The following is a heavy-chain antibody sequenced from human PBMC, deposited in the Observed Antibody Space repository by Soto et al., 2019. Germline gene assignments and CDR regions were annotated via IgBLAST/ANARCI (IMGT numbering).Heavy chain of an antibody. D-gene: IGHD6-6*01. Sequence: EVQLLESGGGLVQPGGSLRLSCAASGFTFSSYAMSWVRQAPGKGLEWVSAISGSGGRTYYADSVKGRFTISRDNSKNTLYLQMNRLRAEDTAVYYCAKDRGACIAARPCADYFQHWGQGNLVTVSS. V-gene: IGHV3-23*01. CDR2: ISGSGGRT. CDR3: AKDRGACIAARPCADYFQH. CDR1: GFTFSSYA. J-gene: IGHJ1*01.